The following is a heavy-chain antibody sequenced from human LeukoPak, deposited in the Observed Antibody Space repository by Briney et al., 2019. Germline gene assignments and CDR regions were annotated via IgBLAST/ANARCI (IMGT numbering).Heavy chain of an antibody. D-gene: IGHD3-16*01. Sequence: GGSLRLSCAASGFTFSSYSMNWVRQAPGKGLEWVSSISSSYIYYADSVKGRFTISRDNAKNSLYLQMNSLRAEDTAVYYCARERGGWFDPWGQGTLVIVSS. CDR1: GFTFSSYS. CDR2: ISSSYI. J-gene: IGHJ5*02. CDR3: ARERGGWFDP. V-gene: IGHV3-21*01.